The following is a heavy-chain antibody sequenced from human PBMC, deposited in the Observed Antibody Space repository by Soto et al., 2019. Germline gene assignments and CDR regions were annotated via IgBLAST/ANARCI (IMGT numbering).Heavy chain of an antibody. V-gene: IGHV3-74*01. D-gene: IGHD2-2*01. CDR1: GFTFSSYW. CDR3: ARVPRDCSSTSCYPHGAFDI. Sequence: EVQLVESGGGLVQPGGSLRLSCAASGFTFSSYWMHWVRQAPGKGLVWVSRINSDGSSTSYADSVKGRFTISRDNAKNTLYLQTNSLRAEDTAVYYCARVPRDCSSTSCYPHGAFDIWGQGTMVTVSS. J-gene: IGHJ3*02. CDR2: INSDGSST.